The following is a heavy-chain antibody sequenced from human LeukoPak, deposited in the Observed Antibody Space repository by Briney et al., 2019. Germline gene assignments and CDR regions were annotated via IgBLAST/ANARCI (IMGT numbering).Heavy chain of an antibody. J-gene: IGHJ4*02. D-gene: IGHD3-16*01. Sequence: GRSLRLSCAASGFTFSSYAMHWVRQAPHKGLEWVAVLSYDGSNKYYADSVKGRFTISRDDSKNTLYLQMNSLRAEDTAVYYCAIGGEDFDYWGQGTLVTVSS. V-gene: IGHV3-30-3*01. CDR2: LSYDGSNK. CDR1: GFTFSSYA. CDR3: AIGGEDFDY.